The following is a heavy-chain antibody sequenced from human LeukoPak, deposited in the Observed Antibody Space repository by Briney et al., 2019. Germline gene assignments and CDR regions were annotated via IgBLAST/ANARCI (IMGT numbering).Heavy chain of an antibody. CDR2: IYYSGST. J-gene: IGHJ4*02. CDR1: GGSISSYY. V-gene: IGHV4-59*01. Sequence: PSETLSLTCTVSGGSISSYYWSWIRQPPGKGLEWIGYIYYSGSTNYSPSLKSRVTISVDTSKNQFSLKLSSVTAADTAVYYCAREVGMTDYWGQGTLVTVSS. CDR3: AREVGMTDY.